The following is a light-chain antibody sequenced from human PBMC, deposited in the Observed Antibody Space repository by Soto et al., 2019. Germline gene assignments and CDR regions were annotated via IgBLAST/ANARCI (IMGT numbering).Light chain of an antibody. CDR3: QQYNICPQGM. CDR1: HGVXSY. CDR2: DAS. J-gene: IGKJ1*01. V-gene: IGKV3D-15*01. Sequence: IVLTQSPAPLSVSPGESATLACSASHGVXSYFDWYQQKPGQAPRVLSXDASNRANLIPDRFSGSGSGPDFTLTISSLQSEDFAGYYCQQYNICPQGMFGQGTKVGI.